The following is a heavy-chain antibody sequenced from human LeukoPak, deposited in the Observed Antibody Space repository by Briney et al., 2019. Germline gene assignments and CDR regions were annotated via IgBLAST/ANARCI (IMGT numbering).Heavy chain of an antibody. V-gene: IGHV3-30*02. CDR1: GFTFSSYW. D-gene: IGHD1-14*01. J-gene: IGHJ4*02. CDR2: IRYDGSNK. CDR3: VKDNPLDY. Sequence: GGSLRLSCAASGFTFSSYWMSWVRQAPGKGLDWVAFIRYDGSNKLYADSVKGRFTISRDNSKNTLYLHINSLRAEDTAVYYCVKDNPLDYWGQGTLVIVSS.